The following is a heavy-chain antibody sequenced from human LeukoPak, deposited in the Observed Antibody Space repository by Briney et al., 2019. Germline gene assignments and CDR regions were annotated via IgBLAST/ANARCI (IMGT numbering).Heavy chain of an antibody. J-gene: IGHJ4*02. Sequence: SETLSLTCSVSGGSISSGGYYWSWIRQHPGKGLEWIGYIYYSGSTYYNPSLKSRVTISVDTSKNQFSLKLSSVTAADTAVYYCARDAPRNYFDYWGQGTLVTVSS. CDR2: IYYSGST. CDR1: GGSISSGGYY. V-gene: IGHV4-31*03. CDR3: ARDAPRNYFDY.